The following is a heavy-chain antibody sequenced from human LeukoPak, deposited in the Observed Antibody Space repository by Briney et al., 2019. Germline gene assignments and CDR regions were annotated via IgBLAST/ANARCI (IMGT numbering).Heavy chain of an antibody. V-gene: IGHV3-7*01. Sequence: GESLRLSCAASGFTFSSYWMSWVRQAPGKGLEWVANIKQDGSEKYYVDSVKGRFTISRDNAKNSLYLQMNSLRAEDTAVYYCARDGSGSYYYYYGMDVWGQGTTVTVSS. J-gene: IGHJ6*02. CDR3: ARDGSGSYYYYYGMDV. CDR2: IKQDGSEK. CDR1: GFTFSSYW. D-gene: IGHD3-10*01.